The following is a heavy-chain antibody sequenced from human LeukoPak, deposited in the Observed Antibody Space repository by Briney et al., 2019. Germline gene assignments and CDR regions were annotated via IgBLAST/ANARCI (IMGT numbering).Heavy chain of an antibody. CDR2: INAGNGNT. D-gene: IGHD6-19*01. V-gene: IGHV1-3*01. CDR1: GYTFTSYA. J-gene: IGHJ4*02. Sequence: ASVKVSCKASGYTFTSYAMHWVRQAPGQRLEWMGWINAGNGNTKYSQKFQGRVTITRDTSASTAYMELSRLRSDDTAVYYCARDRRSGWYFDYWGQGTLVTVSS. CDR3: ARDRRSGWYFDY.